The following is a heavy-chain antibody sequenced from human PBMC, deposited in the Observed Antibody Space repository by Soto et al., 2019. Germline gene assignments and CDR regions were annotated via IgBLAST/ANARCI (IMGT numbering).Heavy chain of an antibody. V-gene: IGHV3-7*03. Sequence: PGGSLRLSXAASGFTFSGYWMAWVRQAPGKGLEWVASIKQDESEKFYVDSVKGRFTISRDNAKKTVYLQMNGLRAEDTAVYYCARDPGPRAAAIRGLGWFDPWGQGTLVTVSS. J-gene: IGHJ5*02. CDR2: IKQDESEK. CDR1: GFTFSGYW. CDR3: ARDPGPRAAAIRGLGWFDP. D-gene: IGHD2-2*01.